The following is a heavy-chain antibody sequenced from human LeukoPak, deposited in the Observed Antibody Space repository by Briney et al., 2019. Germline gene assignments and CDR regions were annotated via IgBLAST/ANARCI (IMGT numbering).Heavy chain of an antibody. CDR1: GYTFTSNY. CDR2: VNPSDGSA. V-gene: IGHV1-46*01. Sequence: ASVKLSCKASGYTFTSNYMDWVRQTPGQGLEWMGVVNPSDGSATYAQKFQGRVTLTRDTSTTTVHMELSSLTSEDTAVYYCAKEAGAFDYWGQGTLVTVSS. J-gene: IGHJ4*02. CDR3: AKEAGAFDY. D-gene: IGHD1-26*01.